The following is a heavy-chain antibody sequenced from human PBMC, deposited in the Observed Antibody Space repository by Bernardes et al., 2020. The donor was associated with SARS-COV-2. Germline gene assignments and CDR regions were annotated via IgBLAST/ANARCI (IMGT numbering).Heavy chain of an antibody. J-gene: IGHJ3*02. CDR1: RFPFSSYA. CDR3: AKSYGDPHDPFDI. Sequence: GGSLRLSCAASRFPFSSYAMTWVRQAPGKGLEWVSAISGGGSFTYYADSVKGRFTVSRDNSKNTLYLQMSSLRAEDTAVYYCAKSYGDPHDPFDIWGQGTMVTVSS. CDR2: ISGGGSFT. D-gene: IGHD4-17*01. V-gene: IGHV3-23*01.